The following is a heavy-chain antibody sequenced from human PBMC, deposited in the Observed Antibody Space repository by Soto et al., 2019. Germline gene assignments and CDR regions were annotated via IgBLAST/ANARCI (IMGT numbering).Heavy chain of an antibody. Sequence: QVQLQESGPGLVKPSQTLSLTCTVSGGSISSGGYYWSWIRQHPGKGLEWIGYIYYSGSTYYNPSLKSRVTISVDTSKNQFSLKLISVTAADTAVYYCARSSSNDYLQSDFDYWGQGTLVTVSS. CDR3: ARSSSNDYLQSDFDY. CDR2: IYYSGST. V-gene: IGHV4-31*03. D-gene: IGHD4-17*01. J-gene: IGHJ4*02. CDR1: GGSISSGGYY.